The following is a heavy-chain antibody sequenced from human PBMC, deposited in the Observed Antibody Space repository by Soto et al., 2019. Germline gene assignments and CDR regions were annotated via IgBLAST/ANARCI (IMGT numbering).Heavy chain of an antibody. Sequence: GASVRGSCKGSVYTFTIYAMHLVRQAPGQRLEWMGWINAGNGNTKYSQKFQGRVTITRDTSASTAYMELSSLRSEDTAVYYCASESYGGEFDYWGQGTLVTVS. D-gene: IGHD4-17*01. J-gene: IGHJ4*02. CDR3: ASESYGGEFDY. CDR1: VYTFTIYA. CDR2: INAGNGNT. V-gene: IGHV1-3*01.